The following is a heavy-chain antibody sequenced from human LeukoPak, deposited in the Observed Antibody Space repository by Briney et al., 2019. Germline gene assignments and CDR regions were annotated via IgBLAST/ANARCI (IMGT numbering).Heavy chain of an antibody. CDR2: INAGNGNT. Sequence: ASVKVSCKASGHTFTSYAMHWVRQAPGQRLEWMGWINAGNGNTKYSQKFQGRVTITRDTSVSTAYMELSSLRSEDTAVYYCARGLVVAARGWFDPWGQGTLVTVSS. J-gene: IGHJ5*02. V-gene: IGHV1-3*01. CDR1: GHTFTSYA. CDR3: ARGLVVAARGWFDP. D-gene: IGHD2-15*01.